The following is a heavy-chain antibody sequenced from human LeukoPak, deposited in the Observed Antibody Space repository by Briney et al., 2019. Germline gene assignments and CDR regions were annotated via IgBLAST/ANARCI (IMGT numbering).Heavy chain of an antibody. J-gene: IGHJ3*02. CDR2: TFYSGNT. V-gene: IGHV4-59*08. CDR1: GGSISPYY. D-gene: IGHD4-23*01. CDR3: ARKAHNSGALDI. Sequence: PSETLSLTCTVSGGSISPYYWSWIRQPPGKGLEWIGYTFYSGNTNYNPSLKSRVTISVDTSKNQFSLKLTSVTAADTAVYYCARKAHNSGALDIWGQGTMVTVSS.